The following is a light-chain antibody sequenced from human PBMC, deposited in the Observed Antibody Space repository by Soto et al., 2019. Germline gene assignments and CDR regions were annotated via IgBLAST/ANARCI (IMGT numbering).Light chain of an antibody. CDR2: EVS. V-gene: IGLV2-8*01. J-gene: IGLJ2*01. Sequence: QSALTQPPSASGSPEQSVTISCTGTSSDVGGYNYVSWYQQHPGKAPTLMIYEVSKRPSGVPDRFSGSKSGNTASLTVSGLQAEDEADYYCSSYAGSKGVFGGGTKLTVL. CDR3: SSYAGSKGV. CDR1: SSDVGGYNY.